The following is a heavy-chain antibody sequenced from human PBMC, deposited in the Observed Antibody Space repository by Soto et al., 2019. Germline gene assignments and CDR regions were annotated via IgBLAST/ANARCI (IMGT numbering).Heavy chain of an antibody. CDR2: INPNSGGT. J-gene: IGHJ6*02. D-gene: IGHD6-19*01. CDR1: GYTLTGYY. CDR3: ARTVSSGWDYHYYYGMDV. V-gene: IGHV1-2*04. Sequence: GASVKVSCKASGYTLTGYYMHWVRQAPGQGLEWMGWINPNSGGTNYAQKFQGWVTMTRDTSISTAYMELSRLRSDDTAVYYCARTVSSGWDYHYYYGMDVWGQGTTVTVSS.